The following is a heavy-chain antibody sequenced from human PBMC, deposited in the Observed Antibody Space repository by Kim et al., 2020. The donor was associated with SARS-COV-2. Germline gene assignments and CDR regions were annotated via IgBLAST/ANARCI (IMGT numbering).Heavy chain of an antibody. D-gene: IGHD1-1*01. Sequence: SETLSLTCAVSGGSISSSNWWSWVRQPPGKGLEWIGEIYHSGSTNYNPSLKSRVTISVDKSKNQFSLKLSSVTAADTAVYYCARDLGQGQGTFDYWGQGTLVTVSS. CDR2: IYHSGST. CDR3: ARDLGQGQGTFDY. CDR1: GGSISSSNW. V-gene: IGHV4-4*02. J-gene: IGHJ4*02.